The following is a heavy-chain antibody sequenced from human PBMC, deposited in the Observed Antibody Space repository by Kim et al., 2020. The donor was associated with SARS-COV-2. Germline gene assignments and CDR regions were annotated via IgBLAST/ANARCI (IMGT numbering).Heavy chain of an antibody. CDR2: GRST. V-gene: IGHV3-74*01. D-gene: IGHD3-10*01. J-gene: IGHJ6*02. Sequence: GRSTNEGDAVKSRFTTTRDNAKNTLYLQMNGLRAEDTAVYYCVRSSGRLDVWGQGTTVTVSS. CDR3: VRSSGRLDV.